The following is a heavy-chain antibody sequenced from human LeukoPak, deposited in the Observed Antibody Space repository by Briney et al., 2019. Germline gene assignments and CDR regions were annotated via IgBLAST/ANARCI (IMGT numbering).Heavy chain of an antibody. CDR3: AHLGGMVIQN. J-gene: IGHJ1*01. Sequence: GGSLRLSCAASGFSFDDYAMHWVRQAPGKGLEWVSGISWNSGSINYADSVKGRFTISRDNAKNSLYLQMNSLRAEDTALYYCAHLGGMVIQNWGQGTLVTVSS. D-gene: IGHD3-16*01. CDR2: ISWNSGSI. V-gene: IGHV3-9*01. CDR1: GFSFDDYA.